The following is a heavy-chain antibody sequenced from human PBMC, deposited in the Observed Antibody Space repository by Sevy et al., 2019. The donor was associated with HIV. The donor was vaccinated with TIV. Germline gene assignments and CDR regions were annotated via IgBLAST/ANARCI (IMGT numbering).Heavy chain of an antibody. CDR2: INSGSTII. Sequence: GGSLRLSCAASGFTFSKYKMNWVRQAPGKGLEWISYINSGSTIIYYADSVKGRFTISRDNAKNSLDLQMNSLRTEDTAVYYCARVKRYSIGISDLWGQGTLVTVSS. V-gene: IGHV3-48*01. CDR3: ARVKRYSIGISDL. D-gene: IGHD6-19*01. CDR1: GFTFSKYK. J-gene: IGHJ4*02.